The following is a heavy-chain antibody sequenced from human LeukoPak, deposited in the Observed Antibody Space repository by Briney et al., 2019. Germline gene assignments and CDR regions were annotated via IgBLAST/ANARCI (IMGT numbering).Heavy chain of an antibody. D-gene: IGHD5-12*01. CDR2: INLSGGST. V-gene: IGHV1-46*01. CDR3: AREGNVDIVATIDFDY. CDR1: GYTYTSYY. Sequence: ASVKVSCQASGYTYTSYYMHWVRQAPGQGLEWMGIINLSGGSTYYAQKFQGRVTMTRDTSTSTVYMELSSLRSEDTAVYYCAREGNVDIVATIDFDYWGQGTLDAVSS. J-gene: IGHJ4*02.